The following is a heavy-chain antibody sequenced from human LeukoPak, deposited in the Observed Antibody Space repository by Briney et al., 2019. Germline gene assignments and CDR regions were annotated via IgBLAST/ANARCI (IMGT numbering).Heavy chain of an antibody. Sequence: GESLRLSCSASGFTFSRHGMHWVRQAPGKGLEWVAVIWYDATNKYYADSVNGRFTVSRDNSKNTMYLQMNSLIAEDTAVYYCARGIGYVVRGDAMDVWGQGTTVTVS. J-gene: IGHJ6*02. CDR1: GFTFSRHG. CDR3: ARGIGYVVRGDAMDV. D-gene: IGHD3-22*01. V-gene: IGHV3-33*01. CDR2: IWYDATNK.